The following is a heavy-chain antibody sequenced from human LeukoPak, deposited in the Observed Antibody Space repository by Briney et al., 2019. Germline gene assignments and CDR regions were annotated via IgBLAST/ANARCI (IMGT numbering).Heavy chain of an antibody. D-gene: IGHD3-22*01. CDR3: ARDASYYDSSGYPFDP. J-gene: IGHJ5*02. V-gene: IGHV1-46*01. CDR2: INPSGGST. Sequence: ASVKVSCKASGYTFTSYYMHWVRQAPGQGLEWMGIINPSGGSTSYAQKFQGRVTMTRDTSTSTVYMELSSLRPEDTAVYYCARDASYYDSSGYPFDPWGQGTLVTVSS. CDR1: GYTFTSYY.